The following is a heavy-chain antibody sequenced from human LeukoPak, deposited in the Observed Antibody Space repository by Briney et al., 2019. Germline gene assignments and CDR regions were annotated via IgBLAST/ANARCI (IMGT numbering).Heavy chain of an antibody. J-gene: IGHJ4*02. CDR1: GYTFTSYG. CDR2: ISAYNGNT. Sequence: ASVKVSCKASGYTFTSYGISWVRQAPGQGLEWMGWISAYNGNTNYAQKFQGRVTMTTDTSTSTAYMELRSLRSDDTAVYYCARAPGYSGYDFLDYWGQGTLVTVSS. V-gene: IGHV1-18*01. CDR3: ARAPGYSGYDFLDY. D-gene: IGHD5-12*01.